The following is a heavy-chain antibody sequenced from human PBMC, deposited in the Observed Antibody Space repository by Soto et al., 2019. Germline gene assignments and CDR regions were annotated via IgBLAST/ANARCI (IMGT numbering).Heavy chain of an antibody. CDR3: ATYFDCYDY. CDR2: IYYSGTT. V-gene: IGHV4-31*03. D-gene: IGHD3-9*01. CDR1: SASISNNNYY. Sequence: QVELQESGPGLVKPSQTLSLTCTVSSASISNNNYYWSWIRQHPWKGLEWIGYIYYSGTTYYNPSLKGRITISVDTSKNHFSLNLSSVTAADTAVYYCATYFDCYDYWGQGTLVTVSS. J-gene: IGHJ4*02.